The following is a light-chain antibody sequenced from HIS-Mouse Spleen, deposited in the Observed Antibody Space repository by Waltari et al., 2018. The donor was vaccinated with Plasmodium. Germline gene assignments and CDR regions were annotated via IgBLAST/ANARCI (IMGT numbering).Light chain of an antibody. CDR2: EDS. J-gene: IGLJ3*02. CDR1: ALPKKY. Sequence: SYELTQPPSVSVLPGQQARITCSGDALPKKYAYWYQQKSGQAPVLVIYEDSKRPTGIPERFSGSSSGTMATLTISGAQVEDEADYYCYSTDSSGNHRVFGGGTKLTVL. V-gene: IGLV3-10*01. CDR3: YSTDSSGNHRV.